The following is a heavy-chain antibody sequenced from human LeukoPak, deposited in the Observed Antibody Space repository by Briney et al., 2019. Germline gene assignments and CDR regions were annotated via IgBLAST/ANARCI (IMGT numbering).Heavy chain of an antibody. CDR3: ARVPGRAMVSALDY. J-gene: IGHJ4*02. CDR2: INAGNGNT. Sequence: ASVKVSCKASGGTFSSYAISWVRQAPGQRLEWMGWINAGNGNTKYSQKFQGRVTITRDTSASTAYMELSSLRSEDTAVYYCARVPGRAMVSALDYWGQGTLVTVSS. D-gene: IGHD5-18*01. CDR1: GGTFSSYA. V-gene: IGHV1-3*01.